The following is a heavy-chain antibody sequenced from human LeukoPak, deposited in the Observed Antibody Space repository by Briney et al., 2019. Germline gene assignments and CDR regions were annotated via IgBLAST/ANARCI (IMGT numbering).Heavy chain of an antibody. Sequence: PGGSLRLSCAASGFSVSTNYMSWVRQAPGKGLEWVSVIHGDETTYYADSVEDRFTVSRDDSKNTVYLQMNSLRPEDTAVYYCARESGHSTTWYAYYFDSWGQGTLVTVSS. CDR1: GFSVSTNY. J-gene: IGHJ4*02. V-gene: IGHV3-66*02. CDR2: IHGDETT. D-gene: IGHD2-2*01. CDR3: ARESGHSTTWYAYYFDS.